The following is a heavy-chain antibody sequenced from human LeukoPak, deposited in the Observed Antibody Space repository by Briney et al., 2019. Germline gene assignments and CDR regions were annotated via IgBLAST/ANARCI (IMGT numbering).Heavy chain of an antibody. CDR2: IYSGGST. J-gene: IGHJ4*02. CDR3: ARSSRGYSGYDLDY. CDR1: GFTVSSNY. V-gene: IGHV3-66*01. Sequence: GGSLRLSCAASGFTVSSNYMSWVRQAPGKGLEWVSVIYSGGSTYYADSVKGRITISRDNSKNTLYLQMNSLRAEDTAVYYCARSSRGYSGYDLDYWGQGTLVTVSS. D-gene: IGHD5-12*01.